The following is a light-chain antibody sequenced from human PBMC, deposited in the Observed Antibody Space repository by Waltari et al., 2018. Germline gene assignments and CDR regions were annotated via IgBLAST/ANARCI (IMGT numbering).Light chain of an antibody. J-gene: IGLJ3*02. Sequence: SYVLNPPPSVSAAPGKTARISCGGTSLGTKTVHWYQQKPGQAPVLVYQYDSGRPSGLPERFSGSTAGSTATLTIKWGEAGDEAEYFCQVWDFTQGVFGGGTKLTVL. CDR1: SLGTKT. V-gene: IGLV3-21*04. CDR3: QVWDFTQGV. CDR2: YDS.